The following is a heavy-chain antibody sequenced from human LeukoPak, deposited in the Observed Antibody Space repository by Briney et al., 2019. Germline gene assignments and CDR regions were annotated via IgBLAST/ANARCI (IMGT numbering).Heavy chain of an antibody. V-gene: IGHV4-34*01. CDR3: ARGGRYMSASWYRSVYYYMDV. CDR2: LNLGGST. D-gene: IGHD6-13*01. Sequence: SETLSLTSSVYGVTFNDYYWKWKRQPPGQGRVGLVELNLGGSTTYNPSLKSRVTISLDASKSQFSLKLSSVTAADTAVYFCARGGRYMSASWYRSVYYYMDVWGKGPTVTVSS. CDR1: GVTFNDYY. J-gene: IGHJ6*03.